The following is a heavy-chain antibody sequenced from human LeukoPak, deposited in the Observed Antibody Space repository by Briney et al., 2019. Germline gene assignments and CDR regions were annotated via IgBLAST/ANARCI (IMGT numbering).Heavy chain of an antibody. Sequence: GGSLRLSCAASGFTFSNAWMSWVRQAPGKGLEWVSYISSSSSTIYYADSVKGRFTISRDNAKNSLYLQMNSLRAEDTAVYYCATSFWGSYRYKGFDYWGQGTLVTVSS. J-gene: IGHJ4*02. CDR3: ATSFWGSYRYKGFDY. D-gene: IGHD3-16*02. V-gene: IGHV3-48*04. CDR1: GFTFSNAW. CDR2: ISSSSSTI.